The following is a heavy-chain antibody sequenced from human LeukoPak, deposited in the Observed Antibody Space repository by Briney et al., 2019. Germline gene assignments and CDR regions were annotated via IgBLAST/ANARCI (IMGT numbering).Heavy chain of an antibody. J-gene: IGHJ4*02. CDR3: AKDQSYDILTGYYDY. Sequence: GGALRLSCAAPGFTFSSYGMHWVRPAPGKGLEWVGVISYDGSNKYYADSVKGRFTISRDNSKNTLYLQMNSLRAEDTAVYYCAKDQSYDILTGYYDYWGQGTLVTVSS. CDR1: GFTFSSYG. D-gene: IGHD3-9*01. CDR2: ISYDGSNK. V-gene: IGHV3-30*18.